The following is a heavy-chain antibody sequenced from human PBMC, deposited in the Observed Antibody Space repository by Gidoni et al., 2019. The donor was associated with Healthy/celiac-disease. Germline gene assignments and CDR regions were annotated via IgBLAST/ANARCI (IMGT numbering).Heavy chain of an antibody. Sequence: EVQLLESGGGLVEPGGSLRLSRAASGFTCSRYAMSWVRQAPGKGLDWVSAIGGSGGSTYYAASVTGRFTISRANSKNTLSLQMHSLRAEDTAVYYCAKDDRGGQIVGAYYWGQGTLVTVSS. J-gene: IGHJ4*02. V-gene: IGHV3-23*01. CDR1: GFTCSRYA. D-gene: IGHD1-26*01. CDR3: AKDDRGGQIVGAYY. CDR2: IGGSGGST.